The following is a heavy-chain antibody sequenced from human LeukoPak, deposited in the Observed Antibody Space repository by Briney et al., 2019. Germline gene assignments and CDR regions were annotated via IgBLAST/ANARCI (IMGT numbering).Heavy chain of an antibody. D-gene: IGHD1-7*01. J-gene: IGHJ5*02. CDR3: ARSRWNYDNWFDP. Sequence: SQTLSLTCDISGDSVSSKSAAWNWIRQSPSRGLEWLGRTYYRSKWYNDYALSVKSPITINADTSKNQFSLQLNSVTPEDTAVYYCARSRWNYDNWFDPWGQGIPVTVSS. CDR1: GDSVSSKSAA. V-gene: IGHV6-1*01. CDR2: TYYRSKWYN.